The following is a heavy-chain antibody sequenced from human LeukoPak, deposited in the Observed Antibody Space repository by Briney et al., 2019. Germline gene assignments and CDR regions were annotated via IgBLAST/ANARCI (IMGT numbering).Heavy chain of an antibody. CDR2: IYSGGST. V-gene: IGHV3-53*01. D-gene: IGHD3-10*01. CDR1: GFTVSSDY. Sequence: PGGSLRLSCAASGFTVSSDYMSWVRQAPGKGLEWVSVIYSGGSTYCADSVKGRFTISSDNSKNTLYLQMNSLRAEDTAVYYCARGGYGSGSYYNNFDYWGQGTLVTVSS. J-gene: IGHJ4*02. CDR3: ARGGYGSGSYYNNFDY.